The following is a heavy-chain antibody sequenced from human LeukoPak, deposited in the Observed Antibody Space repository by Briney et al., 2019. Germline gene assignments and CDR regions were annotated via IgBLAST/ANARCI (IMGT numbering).Heavy chain of an antibody. J-gene: IGHJ4*02. V-gene: IGHV1-8*01. Sequence: ASVKVSCKASGYTFTTYDTNWVRQATGQGLEWMGWINPNSGNAGSPQKFRGRVTMTRSTSISTAYMELSSLTSEDTGVYYCAVHGGNTPFDYWGQGTLVTVSS. D-gene: IGHD4-23*01. CDR2: INPNSGNA. CDR3: AVHGGNTPFDY. CDR1: GYTFTTYD.